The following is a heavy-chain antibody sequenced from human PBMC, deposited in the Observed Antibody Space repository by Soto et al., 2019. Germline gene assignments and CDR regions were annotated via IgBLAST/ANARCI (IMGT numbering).Heavy chain of an antibody. J-gene: IGHJ5*02. D-gene: IGHD2-15*01. CDR3: ARGPQVYDCSGGSCCFAH. CDR1: GFTFNIYS. CDR2: IRSGSEYM. Sequence: GGSLRLSCAASGFTFNIYSMNWVRQAPGRGLEWVSSIRSGSEYMYYADSVRGRFTISRDNARDSLRLQMDSLRVEDTALYYCARGPQVYDCSGGSCCFAHWRQGTLVTVSS. V-gene: IGHV3-21*04.